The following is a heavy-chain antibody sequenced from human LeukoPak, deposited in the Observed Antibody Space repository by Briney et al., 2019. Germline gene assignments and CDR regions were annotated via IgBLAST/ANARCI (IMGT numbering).Heavy chain of an antibody. CDR3: AREEGALY. D-gene: IGHD1-26*01. J-gene: IGHJ4*02. V-gene: IGHV3-30*02. Sequence: GGSLRLSCAASGFTFSSYGMHWVRQAPGKGLEWVAFIRYDGSNKYYADSVKGRFTIPRDNSRNTLYLQMNSLRAEDTAVYYCAREEGALYWGQGTLVTVSS. CDR2: IRYDGSNK. CDR1: GFTFSSYG.